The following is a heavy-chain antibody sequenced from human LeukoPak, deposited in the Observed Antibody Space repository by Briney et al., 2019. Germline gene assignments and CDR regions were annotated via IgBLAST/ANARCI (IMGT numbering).Heavy chain of an antibody. CDR2: ISGSGGST. CDR3: AKVRMITMIAYDAFDI. CDR1: GFTFRSYA. Sequence: GGSLRLSCAASGFTFRSYAMSWVRQAPGKGLEWVSAISGSGGSTYYADSVKGRFTISRDNSKNTPYLQTNSLRAEDTAVYYCAKVRMITMIAYDAFDIWGQGTMVTVSS. D-gene: IGHD3-22*01. J-gene: IGHJ3*02. V-gene: IGHV3-23*01.